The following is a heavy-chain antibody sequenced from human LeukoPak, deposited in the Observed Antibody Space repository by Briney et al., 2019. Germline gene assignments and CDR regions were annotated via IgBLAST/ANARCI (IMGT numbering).Heavy chain of an antibody. Sequence: SETPSLTCTVSGGSISSYYWSWIRQPPGKGLEWIGYIYYSGSTNYNPSLKSRVTISVDTSRNQFSLKLSSVTAADTAVYYCARESDADGMDVWGQGTTVTISS. CDR3: ARESDADGMDV. J-gene: IGHJ6*02. CDR1: GGSISSYY. V-gene: IGHV4-59*01. CDR2: IYYSGST.